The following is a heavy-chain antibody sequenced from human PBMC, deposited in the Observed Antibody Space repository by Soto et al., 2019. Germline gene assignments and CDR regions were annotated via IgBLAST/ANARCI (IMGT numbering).Heavy chain of an antibody. Sequence: DVQLVESGGGSAQPGGSLTLSCAASGFSFSSHWMHWVRQAPGRGLMWVSRINSDGSDTMYADSVKGRFTISRDNAKNAVSLQMNGLRAEDTGLYYCTSSGGHSAINALDFWGQGAMVTVSS. CDR3: TSSGGHSAINALDF. D-gene: IGHD2-2*01. J-gene: IGHJ3*01. CDR2: INSDGSDT. V-gene: IGHV3-74*03. CDR1: GFSFSSHW.